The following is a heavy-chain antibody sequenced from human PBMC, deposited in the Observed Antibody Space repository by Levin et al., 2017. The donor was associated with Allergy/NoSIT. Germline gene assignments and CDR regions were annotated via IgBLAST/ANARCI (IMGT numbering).Heavy chain of an antibody. CDR1: GGTFSSYA. J-gene: IGHJ3*02. Sequence: AGESLKISCKASGGTFSSYAISWVRQAPGQGLEWMGGIIPIFGTANYAQKFQGRVTITADESTSTAYMELSSLRSEDTAVYYCAREFFGSHPDAFDIWGQGTMVTVSS. D-gene: IGHD3-3*01. CDR2: IIPIFGTA. V-gene: IGHV1-69*01. CDR3: AREFFGSHPDAFDI.